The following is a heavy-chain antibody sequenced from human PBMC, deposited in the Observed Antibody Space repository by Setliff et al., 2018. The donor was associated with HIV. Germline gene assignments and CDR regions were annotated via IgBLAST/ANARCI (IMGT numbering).Heavy chain of an antibody. CDR2: INPNSGGT. CDR3: ARDPYYYDSSGYNFDY. J-gene: IGHJ4*02. D-gene: IGHD3-22*01. CDR1: EYSFTDYY. V-gene: IGHV1-2*06. Sequence: ASVKVSCKTSEYSFTDYYIHWIRQAPGQGLEWMGRINPNSGGTDYAQKFLGRVTMTSDTSISTAYMELSSLRSDDTAVYYCARDPYYYDSSGYNFDYWGQGTLVTV.